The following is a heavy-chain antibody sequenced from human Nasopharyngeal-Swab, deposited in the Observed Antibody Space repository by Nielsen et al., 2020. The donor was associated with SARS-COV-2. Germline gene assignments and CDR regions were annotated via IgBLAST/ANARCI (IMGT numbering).Heavy chain of an antibody. Sequence: SETLSLTCTVSGGSISSSSYYWGWIRQPPGKGLEWIGSIYYSGSTYYSPSLKSRVTISVDTSKNQFSLKLSSVTAADTAVYYCARRGRIAVAGFFDYWGQGTLVTVSS. D-gene: IGHD6-19*01. CDR3: ARRGRIAVAGFFDY. V-gene: IGHV4-39*01. CDR2: IYYSGST. CDR1: GGSISSSSYY. J-gene: IGHJ4*02.